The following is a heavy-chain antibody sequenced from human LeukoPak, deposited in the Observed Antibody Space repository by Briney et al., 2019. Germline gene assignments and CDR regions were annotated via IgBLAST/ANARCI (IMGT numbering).Heavy chain of an antibody. V-gene: IGHV3-23*01. Sequence: PGGSLRLSCAASGLSFSTYAMSWVRQAPGKGLEWVSSISGSGGTTYSADSVKGRLTILRDNSKNTLYLQMNSLRAEDTAVYYCAKDRRPAYVWESYRATFDYWGQGTLVTVSS. CDR3: AKDRRPAYVWESYRATFDY. CDR2: ISGSGGTT. CDR1: GLSFSTYA. D-gene: IGHD3-16*02. J-gene: IGHJ4*02.